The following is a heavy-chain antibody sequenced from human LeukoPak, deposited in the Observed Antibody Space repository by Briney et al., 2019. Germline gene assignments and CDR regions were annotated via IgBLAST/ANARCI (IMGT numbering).Heavy chain of an antibody. D-gene: IGHD6-13*01. V-gene: IGHV1-2*02. Sequence: ASVTVSCKASGYTFTGYFIHWVRQAPGQGLEWMGWINPNNGGTDCAQKFQGRVTMTRDTSMSTAYMELSRLTSDDTAVYYCARGAGSSLFYYWGQGTLVTVSS. CDR3: ARGAGSSLFYY. CDR2: INPNNGGT. J-gene: IGHJ4*02. CDR1: GYTFTGYF.